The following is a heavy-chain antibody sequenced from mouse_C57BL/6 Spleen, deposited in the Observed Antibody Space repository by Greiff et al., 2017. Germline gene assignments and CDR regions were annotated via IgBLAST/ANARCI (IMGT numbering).Heavy chain of an antibody. CDR1: GYAFSSSW. CDR2: IYPGDGDT. Sequence: VKLQESGPELVKPGASVKISCKASGYAFSSSWMNWVKQRPGKGLEWIGRIYPGDGDTNYNGKFKGKATLTADKSSSTAYMQLSSLTSEDSAVYFCAREAYGSSFAYWGQGTLVTVSA. CDR3: AREAYGSSFAY. D-gene: IGHD1-1*01. J-gene: IGHJ3*01. V-gene: IGHV1-82*01.